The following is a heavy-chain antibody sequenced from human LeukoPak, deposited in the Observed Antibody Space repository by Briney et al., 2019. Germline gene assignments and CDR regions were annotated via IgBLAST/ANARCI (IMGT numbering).Heavy chain of an antibody. J-gene: IGHJ4*02. Sequence: GGSLRLSCAASGFTFSSYAMSWVRQAPGKGLEWVSGTGGSGITTHYADSVKGRFTLSRDNSQNTLSLQMSGLTAGDAAVYYCAKHRANGHSSGYPDFDCWGQGTLVTVSS. CDR2: TGGSGITT. CDR3: AKHRANGHSSGYPDFDC. D-gene: IGHD3-22*01. V-gene: IGHV3-23*01. CDR1: GFTFSSYA.